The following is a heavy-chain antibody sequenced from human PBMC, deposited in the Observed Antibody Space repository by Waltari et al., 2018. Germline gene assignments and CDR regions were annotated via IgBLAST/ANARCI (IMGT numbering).Heavy chain of an antibody. CDR1: GFTFSDYY. D-gene: IGHD3-22*01. CDR2: ISSSGSTI. J-gene: IGHJ6*03. CDR3: ARSRGYYDSSGYYPNYYYYYMDV. Sequence: QVQLVESGGGLVKPGGSLRLSCAASGFTFSDYYMSWIRQAPGKGLEWVSYISSSGSTIYYADSVKGRFTISRDNAKNSLYLQMNSLRAEDTAVYYCARSRGYYDSSGYYPNYYYYYMDVWGKGTTVTVSS. V-gene: IGHV3-11*04.